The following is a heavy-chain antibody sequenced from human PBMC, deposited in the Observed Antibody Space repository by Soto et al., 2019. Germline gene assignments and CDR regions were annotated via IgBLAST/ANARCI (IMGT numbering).Heavy chain of an antibody. V-gene: IGHV1-46*03. Sequence: GASVKVSCKASGDTFSTYTITWVRQAPGQGLEWMGIINPSGGSTSYAQKFQGRVTMTRDTSTSTVYMELSSLRSEDTAVYYCARVRYSGYDAAFDIWGQGTMVTVSS. CDR1: GDTFSTYT. CDR3: ARVRYSGYDAAFDI. J-gene: IGHJ3*02. D-gene: IGHD5-12*01. CDR2: INPSGGST.